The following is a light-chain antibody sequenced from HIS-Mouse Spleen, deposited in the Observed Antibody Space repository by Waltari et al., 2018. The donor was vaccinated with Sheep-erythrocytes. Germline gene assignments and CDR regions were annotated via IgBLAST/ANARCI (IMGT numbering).Light chain of an antibody. V-gene: IGLV2-11*01. CDR1: SSDVGGYNY. Sequence: QSALTQPRSVSGSPGQSVTISCTGTSSDVGGYNYVSCYQQHPGKAPKLMRYDVSKRPSGVPDRFAGSKSGNTASLTIAGLQAEDEADYYCCSYAGSYNHVFATGTKVTVL. J-gene: IGLJ1*01. CDR3: CSYAGSYNHV. CDR2: DVS.